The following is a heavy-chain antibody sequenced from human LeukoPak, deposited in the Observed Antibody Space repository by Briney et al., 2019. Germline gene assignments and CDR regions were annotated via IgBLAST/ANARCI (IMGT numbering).Heavy chain of an antibody. CDR3: ASGPHYYYYGMDV. J-gene: IGHJ6*02. V-gene: IGHV3-53*01. CDR1: GFTVSSNY. Sequence: GGSLRLSCAASGFTVSSNYVSWVRQAPGKGLEWVSVIYSGGSTYYADSVKGRFTISRDNSKNTLYLQMNSLRAEDTAVYYCASGPHYYYYGMDVWGQGTTVTVSS. CDR2: IYSGGST.